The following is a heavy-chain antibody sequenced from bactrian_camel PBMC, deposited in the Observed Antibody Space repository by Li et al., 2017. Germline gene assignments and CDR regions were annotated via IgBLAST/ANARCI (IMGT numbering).Heavy chain of an antibody. Sequence: VESGGGSVQAGGTLRLSCVASLVSYRTYCMGWFRQSPGNEREAVAAIYTVRYADSVKGRFTISHDDSTNTLYQEMNNLKPDDTALYYCSAKTVGNRLIQEASAAVGPRSPSP. CDR2: IYTV. V-gene: IGHV3S55*01. CDR1: LVSYRTYC. J-gene: IGHJ4*01. D-gene: IGHD1*01.